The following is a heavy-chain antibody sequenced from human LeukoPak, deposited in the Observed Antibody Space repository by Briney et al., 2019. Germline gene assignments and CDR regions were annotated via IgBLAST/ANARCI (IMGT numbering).Heavy chain of an antibody. CDR2: ISYDGSNK. V-gene: IGHV3-30*04. Sequence: GRSLRLSCAASGFTFSSYAMHWVRQAPGKRLEWVAVISYDGSNKYYADSVKGRFTISRDNSKNTLYLQMNSLRAEDTAVYYCARDKTAGVPAAMNYYYYGMDVWGKGTTVTVSS. J-gene: IGHJ6*04. CDR3: ARDKTAGVPAAMNYYYYGMDV. D-gene: IGHD2-2*01. CDR1: GFTFSSYA.